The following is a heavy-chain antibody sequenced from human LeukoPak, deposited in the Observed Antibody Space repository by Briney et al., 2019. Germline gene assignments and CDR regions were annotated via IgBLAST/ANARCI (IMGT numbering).Heavy chain of an antibody. Sequence: NPPETLSLTCTVSGGSIISYYWSWIRQPPGRGLDWSGYIYYSGSTNYNPSRNTRVTISVDTSSNKSSLQLSSVTAADTAVYYCARGALIVGATSFDYWGQGTLVTVSS. V-gene: IGHV4-59*01. CDR1: GGSIISYY. CDR3: ARGALIVGATSFDY. D-gene: IGHD1-26*01. J-gene: IGHJ4*02. CDR2: IYYSGST.